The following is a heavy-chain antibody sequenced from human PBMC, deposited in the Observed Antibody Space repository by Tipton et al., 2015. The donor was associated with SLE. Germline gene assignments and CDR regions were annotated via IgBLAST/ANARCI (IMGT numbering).Heavy chain of an antibody. CDR3: ADAIYGDSTRPRGY. V-gene: IGHV3-23*01. Sequence: SLRLSCAASGFTFSSYGMHWVRQAPGKGLEWVSAISGSGGSTYYADSVKGRFTISRDNSKNTLYLQMNSLRAEDTAVYYCADAIYGDSTRPRGYWGQGTLVTVSS. D-gene: IGHD4-17*01. CDR2: ISGSGGST. CDR1: GFTFSSYG. J-gene: IGHJ4*02.